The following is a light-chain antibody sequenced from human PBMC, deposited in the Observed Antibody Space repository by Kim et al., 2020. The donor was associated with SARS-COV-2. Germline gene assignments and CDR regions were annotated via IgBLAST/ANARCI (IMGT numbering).Light chain of an antibody. CDR1: SLRSYS. CDR2: GKN. J-gene: IGLJ2*01. CDR3: NSRDTGGHHLV. V-gene: IGLV3-19*01. Sequence: LGQTVRITCQGDSLRSYSARWYQQKPGQAPVLVIYGKNNRPSGISDRFSGSSSGNTASLTITGAQAEDEADYFCNSRDTGGHHLVFGGGTKLTVL.